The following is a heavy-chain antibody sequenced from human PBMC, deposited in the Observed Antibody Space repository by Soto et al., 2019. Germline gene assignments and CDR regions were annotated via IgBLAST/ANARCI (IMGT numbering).Heavy chain of an antibody. J-gene: IGHJ5*02. D-gene: IGHD2-2*01. CDR1: GHTFTGYY. Sequence: QVQPVQSGAEVKKPGASVKISCKASGHTFTGYYIHWVRQSPGQGLEWMGLINHNSGGTDYGQKFQGRVTMTRDTSISAVYIELTRLRSANPAGYYCPIGKAIDAEIYNWFGTWGQGTLVTVSS. CDR2: INHNSGGT. CDR3: PIGKAIDAEIYNWFGT. V-gene: IGHV1-2*02.